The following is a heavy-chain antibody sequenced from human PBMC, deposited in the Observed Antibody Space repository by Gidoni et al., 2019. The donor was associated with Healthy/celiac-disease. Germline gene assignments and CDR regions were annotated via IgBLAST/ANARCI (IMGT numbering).Heavy chain of an antibody. Sequence: QVQLVQSGAEVKKPGSSVKASCKASGGTVSNYVTSWVRQAPGQGLEWMGGVIPVYGTSQYAQKFQGRVTISADGSGSTAYMELNSLTSEDTAVYYCARGAAGSGSRGFYYYAMDVWGQGTTVTVSS. J-gene: IGHJ6*02. D-gene: IGHD3-10*01. CDR3: ARGAAGSGSRGFYYYAMDV. CDR1: GGTVSNYV. V-gene: IGHV1-69*01. CDR2: VIPVYGTS.